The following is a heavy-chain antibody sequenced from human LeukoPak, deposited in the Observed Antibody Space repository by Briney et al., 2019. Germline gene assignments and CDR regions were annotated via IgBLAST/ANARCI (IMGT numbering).Heavy chain of an antibody. D-gene: IGHD3-9*01. CDR2: INHSGST. Sequence: SETLSLTCAVYGGSFSGYYWSWIRQPPGKGLEWIGEINHSGSTNYNPSLKSRVTISVDTSKNQFSLKLSSVTAADTAVYYCYILTDYYQDYWGQGTLVTVSS. V-gene: IGHV4-34*01. CDR3: YILTDYYQDY. CDR1: GGSFSGYY. J-gene: IGHJ4*02.